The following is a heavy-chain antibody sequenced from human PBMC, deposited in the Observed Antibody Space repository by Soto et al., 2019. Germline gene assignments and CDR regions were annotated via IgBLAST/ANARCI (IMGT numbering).Heavy chain of an antibody. J-gene: IGHJ5*02. Sequence: SETLSLTCAVSGGSISSGGYSWSWIRQPPGKGLEWIGYIYHSGITYYNPSLKSRVTISVDRSKNQFSLKLSSVTAADTAVYYCARVPSPWGQGTLVTSPQ. CDR2: IYHSGIT. V-gene: IGHV4-30-2*01. CDR1: GGSISSGGYS. CDR3: ARVPSP.